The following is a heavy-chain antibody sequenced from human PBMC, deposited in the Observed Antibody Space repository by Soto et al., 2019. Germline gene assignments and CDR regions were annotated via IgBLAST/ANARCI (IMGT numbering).Heavy chain of an antibody. J-gene: IGHJ6*02. D-gene: IGHD3-22*01. CDR2: IIPIFGTA. Sequence: QVQLVQSGAEVKKPGSSVKVSCKASGGTFSSYAISWVRQAPGQGLEWMGGIIPIFGTADYAQKFQGRVTIXAXEXPSTAYMELSSLRSEDTAVYYCAVTMTNYYYYGMDVWGQGTTVTVSS. CDR3: AVTMTNYYYYGMDV. V-gene: IGHV1-69*12. CDR1: GGTFSSYA.